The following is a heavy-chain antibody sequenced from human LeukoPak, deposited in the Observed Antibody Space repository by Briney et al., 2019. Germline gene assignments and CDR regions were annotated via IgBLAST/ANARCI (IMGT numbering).Heavy chain of an antibody. D-gene: IGHD5/OR15-5a*01. CDR3: ASRYRVGL. CDR1: GFTFGNFY. J-gene: IGHJ4*02. CDR2: IDTSGTTT. V-gene: IGHV3-11*01. Sequence: GGSLRLSCAASGFTFGNFYMHWIRQAPGKGLECVSYIDTSGTTTYYADSVKGRFTISRDNARNSLYLQMNSLRAEDTAVYYCASRYRVGLWGQGTLVTVSS.